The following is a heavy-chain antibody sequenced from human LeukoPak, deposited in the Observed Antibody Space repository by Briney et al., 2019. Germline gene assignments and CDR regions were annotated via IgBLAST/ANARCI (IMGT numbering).Heavy chain of an antibody. CDR3: ARETSLAGFASGLGFNY. J-gene: IGHJ4*02. V-gene: IGHV4-59*01. CDR1: GGSISGWY. D-gene: IGHD6-19*01. Sequence: SETLSLTCTVSGGSISGWYWSWIRQPPGKGLEWIGYIYGSGYTNYNPSLKSRVTMSIDTSKNHFSLKLTSVTAADTATYYCARETSLAGFASGLGFNYWGQGTLVTVSS. CDR2: IYGSGYT.